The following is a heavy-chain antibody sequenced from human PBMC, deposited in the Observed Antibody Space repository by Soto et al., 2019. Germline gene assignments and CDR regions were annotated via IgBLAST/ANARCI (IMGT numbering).Heavy chain of an antibody. Sequence: QVQLQESGPGLVKPSQTLSLTCTVSGGSISSGGYYWTWIRQHPGKGLEWIGYMYYSGSTYYNPSLKSRVTISVATSKNQFSLKLSSVTAADTAVYYCARGALDIVVVPAAHHGFDYWGQGTLVTVSS. D-gene: IGHD2-2*03. J-gene: IGHJ4*02. CDR3: ARGALDIVVVPAAHHGFDY. CDR1: GGSISSGGYY. CDR2: MYYSGST. V-gene: IGHV4-31*03.